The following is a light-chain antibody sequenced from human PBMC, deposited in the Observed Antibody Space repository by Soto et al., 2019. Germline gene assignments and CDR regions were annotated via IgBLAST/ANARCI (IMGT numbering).Light chain of an antibody. J-gene: IGKJ4*01. V-gene: IGKV1-27*01. CDR3: QKYNSAPLT. CDR2: AAS. Sequence: DIQMTQSPSSLSASLGDRVTLTCRASQGIGVYLAWFQQKPGKVPKLLIYAASTLQSGVPSRFSGSGSGTDFTLTISSLQPEYFATYYCQKYNSAPLTFGGGTKVEIK. CDR1: QGIGVY.